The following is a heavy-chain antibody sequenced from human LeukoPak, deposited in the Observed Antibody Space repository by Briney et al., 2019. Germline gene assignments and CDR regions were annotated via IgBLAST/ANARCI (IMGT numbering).Heavy chain of an antibody. V-gene: IGHV1-46*01. CDR3: ASRGIVVVPAAREGYYFDY. J-gene: IGHJ4*02. CDR2: INPSGGST. D-gene: IGHD2-2*01. CDR1: GYTFTSYY. Sequence: ASVKVSCKASGYTFTSYYMHWVRQAPGQGLEWMGIINPSGGSTSYAQKFQGRVTMTRDTSISTAYMELSRLRSDDTAVYYCASRGIVVVPAAREGYYFDYWGQGTLVTVSS.